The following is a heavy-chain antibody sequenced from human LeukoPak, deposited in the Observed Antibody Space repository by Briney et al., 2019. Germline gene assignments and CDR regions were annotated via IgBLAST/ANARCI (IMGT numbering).Heavy chain of an antibody. CDR3: ARDLYLLRYFDRPAGYYYYMDV. Sequence: ASVKVSCKASGGTFSSYAISWVRQAPGQGLEWMGWINPNSGGTNYAQEFQGRVTMTRYTAISTAYMELSRLRSDDTAVYYCARDLYLLRYFDRPAGYYYYMDVWGKGTTVTVSS. D-gene: IGHD3-9*01. J-gene: IGHJ6*03. CDR1: GGTFSSYA. V-gene: IGHV1-2*02. CDR2: INPNSGGT.